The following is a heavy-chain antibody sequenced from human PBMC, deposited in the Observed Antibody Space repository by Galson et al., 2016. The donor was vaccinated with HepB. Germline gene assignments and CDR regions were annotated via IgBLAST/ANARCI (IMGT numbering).Heavy chain of an antibody. D-gene: IGHD3-16*01. CDR1: GFTFSSYW. J-gene: IGHJ4*02. V-gene: IGHV3-74*01. CDR3: VRAAYSLDH. Sequence: SLRLSCAASGFTFSSYWMHWVRLAPQKGLVWVSRINSDGSDTKSADSAKGRFTISRDNAHNTLYLQMNSLRVEDMAVYYCVRAAYSLDHWGQGTLVTVSS. CDR2: INSDGSDT.